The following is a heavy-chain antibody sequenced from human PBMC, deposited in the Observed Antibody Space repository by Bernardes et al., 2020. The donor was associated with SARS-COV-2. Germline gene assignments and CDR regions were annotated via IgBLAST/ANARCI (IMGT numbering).Heavy chain of an antibody. CDR1: GDSVSSNSAT. CDR2: TYYRSTRYN. J-gene: IGHJ3*02. V-gene: IGHV6-1*01. D-gene: IGHD6-19*01. Sequence: SQTLSLTCAISGDSVSSNSATWNWIRPSPSRGLEWLGRTYYRSTRYNDYAVSVKSRITITPDTSKNQFSLHLNSVTPEDTAVYYCAREGAGDAFDIWGQGTMVTVSS. CDR3: AREGAGDAFDI.